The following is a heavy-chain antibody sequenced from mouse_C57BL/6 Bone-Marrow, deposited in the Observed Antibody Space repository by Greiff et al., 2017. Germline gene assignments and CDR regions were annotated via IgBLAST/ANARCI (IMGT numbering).Heavy chain of an antibody. CDR1: GYAFSSYW. J-gene: IGHJ3*01. V-gene: IGHV1-80*01. CDR2: IFPGDGDT. Sequence: QVQLQQSGAELVKPGASVKISCKASGYAFSSYWMNWVKQRPGKGLEWIGQIFPGDGDTNYNGKFKGKATITADTSSNTAYLQLSSLTSEDTAVYYCAIATAYWGQGTLVTVSA. D-gene: IGHD1-1*01. CDR3: AIATAY.